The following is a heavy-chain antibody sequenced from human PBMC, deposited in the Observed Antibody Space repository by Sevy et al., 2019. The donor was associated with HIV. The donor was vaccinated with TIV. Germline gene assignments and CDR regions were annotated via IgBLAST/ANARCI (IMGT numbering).Heavy chain of an antibody. J-gene: IGHJ4*02. CDR2: ITGSSSYM. V-gene: IGHV3-21*01. D-gene: IGHD5-12*01. CDR3: ARDASAYDALDY. Sequence: GGSLRLSCAASGFTFSTYTMNWVRQAPGKGLEWVSSITGSSSYMFYADSVKGRFTISRDNAKNSLYLQMNSLRAEDTAMYYCARDASAYDALDYWGQGSLVTVSS. CDR1: GFTFSTYT.